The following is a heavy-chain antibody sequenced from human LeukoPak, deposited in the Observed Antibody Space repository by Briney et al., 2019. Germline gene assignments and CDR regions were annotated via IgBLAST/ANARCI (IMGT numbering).Heavy chain of an antibody. D-gene: IGHD3-10*01. CDR2: INPNSGGT. V-gene: IGHV1-2*02. J-gene: IGHJ4*02. CDR1: GYTFTGYY. CDR3: ARDKVNYYGSGSYARTIDY. Sequence: GASVKVSCKAPGYTFTGYYMHWVRQAPGQGLEWMGWINPNSGGTNYAQKFQGRVTMTRDTSISTAYMELSRLRSDDTAVYYCARDKVNYYGSGSYARTIDYWGQGTLVTVSS.